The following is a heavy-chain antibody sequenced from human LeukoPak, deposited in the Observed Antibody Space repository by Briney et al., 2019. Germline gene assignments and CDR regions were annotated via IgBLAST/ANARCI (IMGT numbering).Heavy chain of an antibody. V-gene: IGHV1-3*01. CDR1: GYTFTSYA. D-gene: IGHD6-13*01. J-gene: IGHJ4*02. Sequence: ASVKVSCKASGYTFTSYAMHWVRQAPGQRLEWMGWINAGNGNTKYSQKFQGRVTITRDTSASTAYMELSSLRSEDTAVYYCARSFSSSWYYFDYWGQGTLVTVSS. CDR2: INAGNGNT. CDR3: ARSFSSSWYYFDY.